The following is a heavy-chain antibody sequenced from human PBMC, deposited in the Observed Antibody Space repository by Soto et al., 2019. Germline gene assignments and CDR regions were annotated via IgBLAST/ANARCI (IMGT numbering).Heavy chain of an antibody. J-gene: IGHJ3*01. CDR3: ASSPVGEAVNV. D-gene: IGHD3-10*01. Sequence: EVQLVESGGGLVKPGGSLRLSCAASGFTFSSYSMNWVRQAPGKGLEWVSSISSGSDYIFYADSVKGRFTISRANAKNLLFLQMNSLIAEDTAVYYCASSPVGEAVNVWGQGTVVTVSS. V-gene: IGHV3-21*01. CDR1: GFTFSSYS. CDR2: ISSGSDYI.